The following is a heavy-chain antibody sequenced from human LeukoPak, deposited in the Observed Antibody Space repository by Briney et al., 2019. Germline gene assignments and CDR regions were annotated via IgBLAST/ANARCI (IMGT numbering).Heavy chain of an antibody. CDR2: INPSGGST. D-gene: IGHD3-3*01. Sequence: GASVKVSCKASGYTFTSYYMHWVRQAPGQGLEWMGIINPSGGSTSYAQEFQGRVTITRDTSASTAYMELSSLRSEDMAVYYCARGLSIRFLEPDYYYYMDVWGKGTTVTVSS. V-gene: IGHV1-46*01. CDR1: GYTFTSYY. CDR3: ARGLSIRFLEPDYYYYMDV. J-gene: IGHJ6*03.